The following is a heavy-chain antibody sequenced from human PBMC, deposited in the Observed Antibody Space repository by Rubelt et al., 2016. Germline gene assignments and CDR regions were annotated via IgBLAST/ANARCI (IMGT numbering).Heavy chain of an antibody. V-gene: IGHV1-8*01. Sequence: VSCKASGYTFTSYDINWVRQATGQGLEWMGWMNPNSGNTGYAQKFQGRVTMTRNTSISTTYMELSSLRSEDTAVYYCARGDSSSWYAGYYYYYGMDVWGQGTTVTVSS. CDR3: ARGDSSSWYAGYYYYYGMDV. J-gene: IGHJ6*02. D-gene: IGHD6-13*01. CDR2: MNPNSGNT. CDR1: GYTFTSYD.